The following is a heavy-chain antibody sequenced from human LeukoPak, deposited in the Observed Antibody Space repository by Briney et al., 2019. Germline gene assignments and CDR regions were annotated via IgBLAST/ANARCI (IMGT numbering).Heavy chain of an antibody. Sequence: GGSLRLSCTASGFIFSGSSMHWVRQAPGKGLEWVCFIRFDATNKYYADSVKGRFTISRDNSNNTLYLQLNNVRTEDTATYFCAKEQYPGYFDFWGQGTLVTVSA. CDR3: AKEQYPGYFDF. J-gene: IGHJ4*02. CDR1: GFIFSGSS. V-gene: IGHV3-30*02. CDR2: IRFDATNK. D-gene: IGHD1-14*01.